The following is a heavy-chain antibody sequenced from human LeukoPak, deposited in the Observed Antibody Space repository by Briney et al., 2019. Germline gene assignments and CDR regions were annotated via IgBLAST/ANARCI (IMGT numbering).Heavy chain of an antibody. CDR2: ISSSSRDI. CDR1: GFTFTSYA. CDR3: ARDSDSSGHYYMDYFDY. V-gene: IGHV3-21*01. J-gene: IGHJ4*02. D-gene: IGHD3-22*01. Sequence: GGSLRLSCVASGFTFTSYAMNWVRQAPGKGLEWVSSISSSSRDINYADSVKGRFTISRDNAWNSLYLQMNSLRAEDTAVYYCARDSDSSGHYYMDYFDYWGQGALVTVSS.